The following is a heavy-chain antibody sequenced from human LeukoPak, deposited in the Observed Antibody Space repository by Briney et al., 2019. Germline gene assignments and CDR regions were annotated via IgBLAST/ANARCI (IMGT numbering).Heavy chain of an antibody. V-gene: IGHV3-30*04. CDR2: ISYDGSNK. CDR1: EFTFSSYA. Sequence: GGSLRLSCVVSEFTFSSYAMHWVRQAPGKGLEWVAVISYDGSNKYYADSVKGRFTISRDNSKNTLYLQMNSLRAEDTAVYYCARDTNTRAFDIWGQGTMVTVSS. D-gene: IGHD1-1*01. J-gene: IGHJ3*02. CDR3: ARDTNTRAFDI.